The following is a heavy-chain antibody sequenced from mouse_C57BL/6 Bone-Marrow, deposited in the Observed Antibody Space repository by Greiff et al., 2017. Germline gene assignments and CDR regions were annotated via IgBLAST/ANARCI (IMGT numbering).Heavy chain of an antibody. J-gene: IGHJ1*03. D-gene: IGHD2-3*01. CDR2: IYPGNSDT. CDR3: TKDGYYDWYFDV. V-gene: IGHV1-5*01. CDR1: GYTFTSYW. Sequence: DVKLQESGTVLARPGASVKMSCKTSGYTFTSYWMHWVKQRPGQGLEWIGAIYPGNSDTSYNQKFKGKAKLTAVTSASTAYMELSSLTNEDSAVXYCTKDGYYDWYFDVWGTGTTVTVSS.